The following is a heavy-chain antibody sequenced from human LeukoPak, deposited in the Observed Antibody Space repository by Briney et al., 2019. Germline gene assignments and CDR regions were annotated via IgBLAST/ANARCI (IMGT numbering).Heavy chain of an antibody. CDR2: ISSSSSYI. CDR1: GFTFSSYS. Sequence: GGSLRLSCAASGFTFSSYSMNWVRQAPGKGLEWVSSISSSSSYIYYADSVKGRFTISRDNAKNSLYLQMNSLRAEDTAVYYCARDRYDYGSGNFDYWGQGTLVTVSS. D-gene: IGHD3-16*01. CDR3: ARDRYDYGSGNFDY. V-gene: IGHV3-21*01. J-gene: IGHJ4*02.